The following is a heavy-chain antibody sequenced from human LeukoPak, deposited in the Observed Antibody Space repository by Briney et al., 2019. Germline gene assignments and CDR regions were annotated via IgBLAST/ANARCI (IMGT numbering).Heavy chain of an antibody. Sequence: GGSLRLSCVASGFTFRSYWMSWVRQAPGKGPEWVANIKEDGSERYYVDSVKGRFTISRDNAKNSLYPQMNSLRAEDTAVYYCARPFRWDNNFWSGYYPWGQGTLVTVSS. CDR1: GFTFRSYW. D-gene: IGHD3-3*01. CDR3: ARPFRWDNNFWSGYYP. V-gene: IGHV3-7*01. J-gene: IGHJ4*02. CDR2: IKEDGSER.